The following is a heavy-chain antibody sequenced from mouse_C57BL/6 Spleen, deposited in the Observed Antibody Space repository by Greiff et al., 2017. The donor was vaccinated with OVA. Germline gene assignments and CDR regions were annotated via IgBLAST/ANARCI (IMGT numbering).Heavy chain of an antibody. CDR1: GFTFSSYG. V-gene: IGHV5-6*02. CDR3: ERRIRTDGATRAMDD. J-gene: IGHJ4*01. CDR2: ISSGGSYT. Sequence: EVKLMESGGDLVKPGGSLKLSCAASGFTFSSYGMSWVRQTPDKRLEWVATISSGGSYTYYPDSVKGRFTISRDNAKNTLYLQMSSLKTKDTAMYNGERRIRTDGATRAMDDWGQGTSVTVSS. D-gene: IGHD1-1*01.